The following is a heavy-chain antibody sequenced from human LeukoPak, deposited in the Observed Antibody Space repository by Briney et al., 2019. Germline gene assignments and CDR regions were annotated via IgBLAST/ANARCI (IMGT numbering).Heavy chain of an antibody. CDR2: IFSGGSP. CDR3: ARDSWIAAPTGKVHYYYYGMDI. J-gene: IGHJ6*02. V-gene: IGHV3-66*01. Sequence: GSLRLSCAASGFTVSSNYMSWVRQAPGKGLEWVSVIFSGGSPYYADSVKGRFTISRDNSKNTLYLQMNSLRAEDTAVYYCARDSWIAAPTGKVHYYYYGMDIWGQGTTVTVSS. CDR1: GFTVSSNY. D-gene: IGHD6-6*01.